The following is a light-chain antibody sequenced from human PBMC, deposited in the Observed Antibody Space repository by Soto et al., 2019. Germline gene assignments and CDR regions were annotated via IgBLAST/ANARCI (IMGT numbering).Light chain of an antibody. Sequence: DIQMTQSPSTLSGSVGDRVTITCRASQTISSWLAWYQQKPGKAPKLLIYKASTLKSGVPSRFSGSGSGTEFTLTISSLQSEDFAVYYCQQYNNWPPLTFGGGTKVEIE. J-gene: IGKJ4*01. CDR3: QQYNNWPPLT. CDR2: KAS. CDR1: QTISSW. V-gene: IGKV1-5*03.